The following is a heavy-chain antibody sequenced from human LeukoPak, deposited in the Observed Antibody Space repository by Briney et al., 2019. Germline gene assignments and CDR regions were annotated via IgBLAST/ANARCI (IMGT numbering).Heavy chain of an antibody. J-gene: IGHJ4*02. D-gene: IGHD1-26*01. Sequence: SETLSLTCTVSGGSINNYNWSWIRHTPGQGVEWIGHIYYTGNTIYSPSYKRRVTISIDTSKHQFTLKLSSVTAADTATYYCARVHMGAFDYWGQGTRGTVSS. CDR1: GGSINNYN. V-gene: IGHV4-59*12. CDR2: IYYTGNT. CDR3: ARVHMGAFDY.